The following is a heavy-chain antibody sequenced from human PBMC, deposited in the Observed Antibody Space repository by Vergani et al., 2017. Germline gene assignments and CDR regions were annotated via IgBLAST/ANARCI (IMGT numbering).Heavy chain of an antibody. D-gene: IGHD3-10*01. Sequence: QMQLVQSGPEVKKPGTSVKVSCKASGFTFTSSAVQWVRQARGQRLEWIGWIVVGSGNTNYAQKFQERVTITRDMSTSTAYMELSSLRSEDTAVYYCAREGSWRYYFDYWGQGTLVTVSS. CDR3: AREGSWRYYFDY. CDR1: GFTFTSSA. V-gene: IGHV1-58*01. CDR2: IVVGSGNT. J-gene: IGHJ4*02.